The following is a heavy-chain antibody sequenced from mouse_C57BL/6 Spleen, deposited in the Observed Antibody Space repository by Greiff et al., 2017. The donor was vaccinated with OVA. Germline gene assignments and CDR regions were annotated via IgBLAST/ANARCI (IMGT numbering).Heavy chain of an antibody. Sequence: VQLQQPGAELVKPGASVKLSCKASGYTFTSYWMHWVKQRPGQGLEWIGMIHPNSGSTNYNEKFKSKATLTVDKSSSTASMQLSRLTSDDSAVYYVAISAIYNDYDGYAMDYWGQGTSVTVSS. CDR1: GYTFTSYW. J-gene: IGHJ4*01. CDR2: IHPNSGST. D-gene: IGHD2-4*01. V-gene: IGHV1-64*01. CDR3: AISAIYNDYDGYAMDY.